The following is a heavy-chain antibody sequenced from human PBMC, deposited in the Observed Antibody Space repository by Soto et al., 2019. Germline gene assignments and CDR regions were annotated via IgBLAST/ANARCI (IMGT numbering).Heavy chain of an antibody. CDR1: GYPFTSYG. D-gene: IGHD6-19*01. CDR3: ARDRLIAVTGLLHY. J-gene: IGHJ4*02. CDR2: ISAYNGKT. Sequence: QVQLVQSGAEVKKPGASVKVSCKTSGYPFTSYGINWVRQAPGQGPEWMGWISAYNGKTSYTQKFQGRVTMTTDTSTGTAHLGAGGPRTGHPAGYYCARDRLIAVTGLLHYWGQGTLVTVSS. V-gene: IGHV1-18*01.